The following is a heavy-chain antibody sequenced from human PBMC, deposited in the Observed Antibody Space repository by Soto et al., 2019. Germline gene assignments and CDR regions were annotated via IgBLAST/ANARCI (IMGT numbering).Heavy chain of an antibody. Sequence: EVQLVESGGGLVQPGRSLRLSCAASGFTFDDYAMHWVRQAPGKGLEWVSGISWNSGSIGYADSVQGRFTISRDNAKNSLYLQMNSLRAEDTALYYCAKARGAAGTRIYDYWGQGTLVTVSS. CDR1: GFTFDDYA. CDR2: ISWNSGSI. J-gene: IGHJ4*02. V-gene: IGHV3-9*01. D-gene: IGHD6-13*01. CDR3: AKARGAAGTRIYDY.